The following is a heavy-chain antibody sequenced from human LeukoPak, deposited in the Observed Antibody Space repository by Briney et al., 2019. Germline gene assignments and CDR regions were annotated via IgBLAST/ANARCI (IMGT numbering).Heavy chain of an antibody. CDR2: FSGSGGST. CDR3: ARERPGSSGYYFDY. J-gene: IGHJ4*02. Sequence: GGSLRLSCAASGFTFSTYAMSWVRQAPGKGLEWVSGFSGSGGSTHYADSVKGRFTISRDNSENTLFLQMNSLRAEDTALYYCARERPGSSGYYFDYWGQGTLVTVSS. V-gene: IGHV3-23*01. CDR1: GFTFSTYA. D-gene: IGHD3-22*01.